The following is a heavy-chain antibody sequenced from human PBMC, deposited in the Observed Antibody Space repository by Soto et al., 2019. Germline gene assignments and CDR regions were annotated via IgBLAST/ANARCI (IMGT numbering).Heavy chain of an antibody. CDR2: ISGGGSYI. V-gene: IGHV3-21*06. CDR3: ARDSDCHSTSCFFPPHV. Sequence: GGSLRVSCFASVFNFSDENMSWVRQVPGKGLEWVSGISGGGSYIFYADSVQGRFSISRDNPKNSLFLEMNSLRVEDMAVYYCARDSDCHSTSCFFPPHVWGQGTTVTGSS. D-gene: IGHD2-2*01. CDR1: VFNFSDEN. J-gene: IGHJ6*02.